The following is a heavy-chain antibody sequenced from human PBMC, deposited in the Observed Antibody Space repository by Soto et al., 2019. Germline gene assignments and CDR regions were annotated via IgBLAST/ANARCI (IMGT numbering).Heavy chain of an antibody. CDR2: TYYSGNA. Sequence: PSETLSLTCTVSGGSISSRSYYWGWIRQPPGKGLEWIGSTYYSGNAYYNPSLKSRVAVSVDTSKNQFSLKVTSVTATDTAVYYCARHKDTSSRYLLPDFWGQGTLVTVSS. J-gene: IGHJ4*02. CDR3: ARHKDTSSRYLLPDF. V-gene: IGHV4-39*01. D-gene: IGHD6-13*01. CDR1: GGSISSRSYY.